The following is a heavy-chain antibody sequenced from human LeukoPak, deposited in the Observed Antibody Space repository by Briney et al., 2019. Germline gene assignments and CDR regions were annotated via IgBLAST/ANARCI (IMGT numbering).Heavy chain of an antibody. CDR3: GRGNKSFDP. V-gene: IGHV1-2*02. CDR1: GYTFTGYY. CDR2: INPNTGGT. J-gene: IGHJ5*02. Sequence: ASVKVSCKASGYTFTGYYVHWVRQAPGQGLEWMGWINPNTGGTNYAQKFQGRVTMTKDTSTNAAYMELNKLASDDTAVYYCGRGNKSFDPWGQGTLVTVSS.